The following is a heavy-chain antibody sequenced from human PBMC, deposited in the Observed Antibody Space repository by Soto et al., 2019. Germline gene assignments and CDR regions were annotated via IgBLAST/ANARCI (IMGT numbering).Heavy chain of an antibody. CDR1: GGTFSNYA. CDR2: IIPIFGTA. Sequence: QVQLVQSGAEVKKPGSSVKVSCKASGGTFSNYAISWVRQAPGQGLEWMGGIIPIFGTANYAQKFQGRVTITADETTSTVYMELSSLRSEDTAIYYCAVGSVDIEPTGLKPCDLWCQGTLITVSS. J-gene: IGHJ5*02. CDR3: AVGSVDIEPTGLKPCDL. V-gene: IGHV1-69*12. D-gene: IGHD5-12*01.